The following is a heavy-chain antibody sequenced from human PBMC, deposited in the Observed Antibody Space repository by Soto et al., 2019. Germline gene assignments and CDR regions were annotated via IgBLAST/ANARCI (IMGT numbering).Heavy chain of an antibody. D-gene: IGHD4-4*01. CDR3: AGSYSNYVLGFVYYYMDV. Sequence: QVQLVQSGAEVKKPGSSVKVSCKASGGTFSSYTISWVRQAPGQGLEWMGRIIPILGIANYAQKFQGRVTITADKSTSTAYMERRSLRCEDTAVYYCAGSYSNYVLGFVYYYMDVWGKGTTVTVSS. J-gene: IGHJ6*03. V-gene: IGHV1-69*02. CDR2: IIPILGIA. CDR1: GGTFSSYT.